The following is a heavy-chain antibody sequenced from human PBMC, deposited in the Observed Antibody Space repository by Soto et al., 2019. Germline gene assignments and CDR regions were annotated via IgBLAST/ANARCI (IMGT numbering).Heavy chain of an antibody. CDR1: GGTFSSYT. V-gene: IGHV1-69*02. Sequence: QVQLVQSGAEVKKPGSSVKVSCKASGGTFSSYTISWVRQAPGQGLEWMGRIISILGIANSAQKFQGRVMITADKSTSTAYMELSSRRSDGTAVYYCATDGYCTNGVCPRYYYYYYMDVWGKGATATVSS. CDR2: IISILGIA. CDR3: ATDGYCTNGVCPRYYYYYYMDV. D-gene: IGHD2-8*01. J-gene: IGHJ6*03.